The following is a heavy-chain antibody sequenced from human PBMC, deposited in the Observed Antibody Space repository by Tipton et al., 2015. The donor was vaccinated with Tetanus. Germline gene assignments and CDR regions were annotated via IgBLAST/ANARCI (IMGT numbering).Heavy chain of an antibody. CDR2: IYYSGNS. CDR3: ARLASYSNHLDA. CDR1: GGSISSDAHY. J-gene: IGHJ4*02. V-gene: IGHV4-30-4*01. D-gene: IGHD4-11*01. Sequence: TLSLTCTVSGGSISSDAHYWSWIRQAPGKGLEWIGYIYYSGNSDYNPSLKSRVTLSVDTSNNQFSLKLNSVTAADTAVYYCARLASYSNHLDAWGQGALVTVSS.